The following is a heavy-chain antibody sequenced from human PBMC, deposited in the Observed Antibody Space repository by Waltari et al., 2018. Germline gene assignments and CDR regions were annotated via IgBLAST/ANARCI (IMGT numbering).Heavy chain of an antibody. J-gene: IGHJ1*01. CDR2: IYSSGSA. D-gene: IGHD3-9*01. Sequence: QLQLQESGPGLVKPSETLSLTCTVSGGSISSSSYYWGWIRQPPGKGLEWIGSIYSSGSACYNPALKGGVTVSVDTSKNQFSLKRSSVTAADTAVYYCARRFFDWLTNSAEYFQHWGQGTLVTVSS. CDR3: ARRFFDWLTNSAEYFQH. CDR1: GGSISSSSYY. V-gene: IGHV4-39*01.